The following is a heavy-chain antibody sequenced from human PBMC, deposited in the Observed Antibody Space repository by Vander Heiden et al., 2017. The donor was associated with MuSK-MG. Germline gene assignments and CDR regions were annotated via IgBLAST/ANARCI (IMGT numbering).Heavy chain of an antibody. CDR3: ARGIIAVADIDY. Sequence: QVQLQESGPGLVKPSQTLSLPCTVSGGPISSGGYYWSWIRQHPGKGLEWIGYIYYSGSTYYNPSLKSRVTISVDTSKNQFSLKLSSVTAADTAVYYCARGIIAVADIDYWGQGTPVTVSS. CDR1: GGPISSGGYY. D-gene: IGHD6-19*01. J-gene: IGHJ4*02. CDR2: IYYSGST. V-gene: IGHV4-31*03.